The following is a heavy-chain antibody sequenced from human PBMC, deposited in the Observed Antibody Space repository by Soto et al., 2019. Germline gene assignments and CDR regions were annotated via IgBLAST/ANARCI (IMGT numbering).Heavy chain of an antibody. J-gene: IGHJ4*02. Sequence: SETLSLTCAVYGGSFSGYYWSWIRQPPGKGLEWIGGINHSGSTNYNPSPKSRVTISVDTSKNQFPLKLSSVTAADTAVYYCARGKLSDYVWGSYRYHFDYWGQGTVVTVSS. V-gene: IGHV4-34*01. CDR3: ARGKLSDYVWGSYRYHFDY. CDR1: GGSFSGYY. CDR2: INHSGST. D-gene: IGHD3-16*02.